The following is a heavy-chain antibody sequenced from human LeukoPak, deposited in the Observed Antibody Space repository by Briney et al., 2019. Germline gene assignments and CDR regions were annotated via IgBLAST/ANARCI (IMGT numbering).Heavy chain of an antibody. Sequence: PGRSLRLSCAASGFTFSSYAMHWVRQAPGKGLEWVAVISYDGSNKYYADSVKGRFTISRDNPKNTLYLQMNSLRAEDTAVYYCAREAYDFWSGYYIPNPFDYWGQGTLVTVSS. V-gene: IGHV3-30*01. CDR3: AREAYDFWSGYYIPNPFDY. CDR2: ISYDGSNK. D-gene: IGHD3-3*01. J-gene: IGHJ4*02. CDR1: GFTFSSYA.